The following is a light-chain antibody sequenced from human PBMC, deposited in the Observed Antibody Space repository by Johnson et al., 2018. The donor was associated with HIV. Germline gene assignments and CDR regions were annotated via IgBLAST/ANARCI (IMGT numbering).Light chain of an antibody. CDR1: SSNIGNNY. CDR3: GTWDSSLSAHYI. J-gene: IGLJ1*01. Sequence: QSALTQPPSVSAAPGQKVTISCSGSSSNIGNNYVSWYQQLPGTAPKLLIYENNKRPSGVPDRFSDSKSGTSATLGITGLQTGDEADYYCGTWDSSLSAHYIFGTGTKVTVL. CDR2: ENN. V-gene: IGLV1-51*02.